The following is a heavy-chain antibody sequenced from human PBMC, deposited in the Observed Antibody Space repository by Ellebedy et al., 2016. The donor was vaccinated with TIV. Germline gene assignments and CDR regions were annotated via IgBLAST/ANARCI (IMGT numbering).Heavy chain of an antibody. CDR1: GFTFSSYG. V-gene: IGHV3-21*01. Sequence: GESLKISXAASGFTFSSYGMHWVRQAPGKGLEWVSAISGSGGSTYYADSVKGRFTISRDNAKNSLYLQMNSLRAEDTAVYYCARGPIPSPMTTVTTYVWGQGTTVTVSS. J-gene: IGHJ6*02. D-gene: IGHD4-17*01. CDR2: ISGSGGST. CDR3: ARGPIPSPMTTVTTYV.